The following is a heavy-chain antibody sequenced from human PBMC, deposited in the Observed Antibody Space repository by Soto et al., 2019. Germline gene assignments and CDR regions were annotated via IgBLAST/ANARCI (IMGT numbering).Heavy chain of an antibody. CDR2: IYYSGST. Sequence: SETLSLTCTVSGGSISSGDYYWSWIRQPPGKGLEWIGYIYYSGSTYYNPSLKSRVTISVDTSKNQFSLKLSSVTAADTAVYYCATVDYDFWSGLAYWGQGALVTVSS. V-gene: IGHV4-30-4*01. CDR3: ATVDYDFWSGLAY. CDR1: GGSISSGDYY. J-gene: IGHJ4*02. D-gene: IGHD3-3*01.